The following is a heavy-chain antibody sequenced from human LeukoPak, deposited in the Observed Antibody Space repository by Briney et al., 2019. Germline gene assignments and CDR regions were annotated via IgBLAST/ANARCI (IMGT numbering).Heavy chain of an antibody. J-gene: IGHJ3*02. D-gene: IGHD2-2*01. CDR1: GGTFISYT. V-gene: IGHV1-69*02. CDR3: ARGPVVPAALSPYAFDI. CDR2: IIPILGIA. Sequence: SVKVSCRASGGTFISYTISWVRQAPGQGLEWMGRIIPILGIANYAQKFQGRVTITADKSTSTAYMELSSLRSEDTALYYCARGPVVPAALSPYAFDIWGQGTMVTVSS.